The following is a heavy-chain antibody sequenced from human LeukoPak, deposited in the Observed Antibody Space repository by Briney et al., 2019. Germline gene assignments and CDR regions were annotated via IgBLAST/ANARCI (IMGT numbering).Heavy chain of an antibody. CDR2: ISAYNGNT. CDR1: GYTFTSYG. D-gene: IGHD2/OR15-2a*01. CDR3: VRDLGSRPLIIFFDY. Sequence: GASVKVSCKASGYTFTSYGISWVRQAPGQGLEWMGWISAYNGNTNYAQKLQGRVTVTTETSTSTAYMELRSLRSDDTAVYYCVRDLGSRPLIIFFDYWGQGTLVTVSS. J-gene: IGHJ4*02. V-gene: IGHV1-18*01.